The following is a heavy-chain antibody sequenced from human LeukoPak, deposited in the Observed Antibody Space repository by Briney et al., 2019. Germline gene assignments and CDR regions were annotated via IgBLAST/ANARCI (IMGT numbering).Heavy chain of an antibody. D-gene: IGHD3-3*01. Sequence: PSETLPLTCAVYGGSFSGYYWSWIRQPPGKGLEWIGEINHSGSTNYNPSLKSRVTISVDTSKNQFSLKLSSVTAADTAVYYCARVGRITIFGVVRDAFDIWGQGTMVTVSS. CDR3: ARVGRITIFGVVRDAFDI. CDR2: INHSGST. V-gene: IGHV4-34*01. CDR1: GGSFSGYY. J-gene: IGHJ3*02.